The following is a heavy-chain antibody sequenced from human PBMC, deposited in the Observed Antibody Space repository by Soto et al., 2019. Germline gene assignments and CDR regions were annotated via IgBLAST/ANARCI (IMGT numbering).Heavy chain of an antibody. CDR1: GGSISSFY. CDR3: ARLLWFGEPRAAFDI. J-gene: IGHJ3*02. Sequence: SETLSLTCAVSGGSISSFYWGWIRQPPGKALEWIAYIFYSGITNYNPSLKSRVTISVDTSKSQFSLKLSSVTAPDTAVYYCARLLWFGEPRAAFDIWGQGTMVTVSS. V-gene: IGHV4-59*08. CDR2: IFYSGIT. D-gene: IGHD3-10*01.